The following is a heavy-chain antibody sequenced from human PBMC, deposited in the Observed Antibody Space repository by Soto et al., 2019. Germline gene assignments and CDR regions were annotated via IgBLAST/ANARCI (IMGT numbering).Heavy chain of an antibody. CDR1: GYNFISYW. V-gene: IGHV5-10-1*01. D-gene: IGHD3-16*02. J-gene: IGHJ5*02. CDR2: IDPSDSYT. CDR3: ARRGYDYVWGSYRLSSWFDP. Sequence: GESLKISCKASGYNFISYWINWVRQKPGKGLEWMGRIDPSDSYTNYSPSFQGHVTISADKSISTAYLQWSSLKASDTAMYYCARRGYDYVWGSYRLSSWFDPWGQGTQVTVSS.